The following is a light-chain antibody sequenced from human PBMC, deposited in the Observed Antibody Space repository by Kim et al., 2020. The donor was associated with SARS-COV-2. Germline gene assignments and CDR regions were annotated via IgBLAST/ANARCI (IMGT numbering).Light chain of an antibody. CDR1: SSNIGSNT. J-gene: IGLJ3*02. Sequence: GQRVTISCSASSSNIGSNTVNWYRQLPGTAPKLITYANSQRPSGVPDRFSGSKSGTSASLAISGLQSEDEADYFCAAWDDSLNGWVFGGGTKVTVL. CDR3: AAWDDSLNGWV. CDR2: ANS. V-gene: IGLV1-44*01.